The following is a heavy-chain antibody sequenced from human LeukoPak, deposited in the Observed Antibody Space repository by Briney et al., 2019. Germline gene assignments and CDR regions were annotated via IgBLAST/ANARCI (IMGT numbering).Heavy chain of an antibody. Sequence: SQTLSLTCTVSGGSISSGDYYWSWIRQPPGKGLEWIGYIYYSGSTNYNPSLKSRVTISVDTSKNQFSLKLSSVTAADTAVYYCAREGRGGYENYWGQGTLVTVSS. CDR1: GGSISSGDYY. D-gene: IGHD5-18*01. CDR3: AREGRGGYENY. J-gene: IGHJ4*02. V-gene: IGHV4-30-4*01. CDR2: IYYSGST.